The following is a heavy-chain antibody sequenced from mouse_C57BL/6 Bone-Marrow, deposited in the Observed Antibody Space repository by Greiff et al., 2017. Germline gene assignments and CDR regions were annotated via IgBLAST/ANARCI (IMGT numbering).Heavy chain of an antibody. CDR1: GYTFTSYW. V-gene: IGHV1-7*01. J-gene: IGHJ3*01. D-gene: IGHD1-1*01. CDR2: INPSSGYT. CDR3: ARSYGSNYGGFAY. Sequence: VQLQQSGAELAKPGASVKLSCKASGYTFTSYWMHWVKQRPGQGLEWIGYINPSSGYTKYNQKFKDKAILTADKSSSTAYMQLSSLTYEDSAVYYCARSYGSNYGGFAYWGQGTLVTVSA.